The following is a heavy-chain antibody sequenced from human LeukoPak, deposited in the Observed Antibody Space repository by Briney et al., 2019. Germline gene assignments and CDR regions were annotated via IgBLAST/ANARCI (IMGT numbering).Heavy chain of an antibody. CDR3: ARDWFDGDYDRFDY. V-gene: IGHV3-7*03. CDR1: GFTFSSYW. Sequence: PGGSLRLSCAVSGFTFSSYWMSWFRQAPGKGLEWVANINQDGSQKFSVGSVKGRFTIPRDNAKNSLSLQMNSLRVEDTAVYYCARDWFDGDYDRFDYWGQGTLVTVSS. J-gene: IGHJ4*02. CDR2: INQDGSQK. D-gene: IGHD4-17*01.